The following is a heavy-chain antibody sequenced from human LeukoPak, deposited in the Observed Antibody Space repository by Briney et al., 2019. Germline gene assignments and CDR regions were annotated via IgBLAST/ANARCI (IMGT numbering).Heavy chain of an antibody. J-gene: IGHJ4*02. V-gene: IGHV1-3*01. Sequence: GASVKVSCKASGYTFTSYGISWVRQAPGQGLEWMGWINAGNGNTKYSQKFQGRVTITRDTSANTAYMELSSLRSEDTAVYYCARHERDFDYWGQGTLVTVSS. D-gene: IGHD1-1*01. CDR2: INAGNGNT. CDR3: ARHERDFDY. CDR1: GYTFTSYG.